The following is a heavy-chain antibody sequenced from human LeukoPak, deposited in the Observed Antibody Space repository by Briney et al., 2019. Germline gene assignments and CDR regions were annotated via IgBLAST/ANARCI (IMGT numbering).Heavy chain of an antibody. J-gene: IGHJ4*02. D-gene: IGHD5-24*01. V-gene: IGHV3-20*04. CDR2: VNYIGGAA. Sequence: GGSLRLSCAASEFTFEGYGMNWVRQVPGKGLGWVAIVNYIGGAATYADLLEGRFTASGDNAKNSLFFLMNKLRPEDTTVYFWARQELDSERGGYPDAYWFAHGGQGALVSVPS. CDR3: ARQELDSERGGYPDAYWFAH. CDR1: EFTFEGYG.